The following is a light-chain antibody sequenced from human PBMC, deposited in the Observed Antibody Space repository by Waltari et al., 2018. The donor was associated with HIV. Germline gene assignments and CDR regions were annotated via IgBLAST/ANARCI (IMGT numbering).Light chain of an antibody. CDR3: QLWDSSTVI. Sequence: SYEVTQSLSVSVALGQTAKITCGGSYIGTKSVHWYQGKPGQAPVLVIYADRGRPSGVHDRFSGSSSGNTATLTISGVQSGDEAEYYGQLWDSSTVIFGGGTKLTVL. CDR1: YIGTKS. V-gene: IGLV3-9*01. J-gene: IGLJ2*01. CDR2: ADR.